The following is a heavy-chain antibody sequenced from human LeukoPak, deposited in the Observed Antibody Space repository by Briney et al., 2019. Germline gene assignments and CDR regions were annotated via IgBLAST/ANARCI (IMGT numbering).Heavy chain of an antibody. J-gene: IGHJ4*02. CDR2: IHYSRTT. Sequence: SSETLSLTCTVSGGSISSGSHHWGWFRQSPGKGLEWIGSIHYSRTTYHNPSLNSRVTISEVTSKNQFSLQLNSVTAADTAVYYCARGTMTTVTSSDYWGQGTLVTVSS. D-gene: IGHD4-17*01. CDR1: GGSISSGSHH. CDR3: ARGTMTTVTSSDY. V-gene: IGHV4-39*01.